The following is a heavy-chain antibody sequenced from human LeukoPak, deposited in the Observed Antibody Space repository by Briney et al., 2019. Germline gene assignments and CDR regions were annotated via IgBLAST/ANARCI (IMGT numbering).Heavy chain of an antibody. V-gene: IGHV3-21*01. CDR2: ISSSISNI. Sequence: GGSLRLSCEASGFTFSTCSMNWARQAPGKGLEWVSSISSSISNIYYADSVKGRFTISRDNAKNSLYLQMNSLRAEDTAVYYCARGYLRWSFDYWGQGTLVTVSS. CDR1: GFTFSTCS. D-gene: IGHD2-15*01. CDR3: ARGYLRWSFDY. J-gene: IGHJ4*02.